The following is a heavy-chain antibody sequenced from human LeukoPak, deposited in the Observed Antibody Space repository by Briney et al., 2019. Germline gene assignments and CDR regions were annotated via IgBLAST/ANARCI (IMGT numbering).Heavy chain of an antibody. J-gene: IGHJ3*02. V-gene: IGHV3-30*02. D-gene: IGHD6-13*01. Sequence: GGSLRLSCAASGFTFSSYGMHWVRQARGKGLEWVAFIRFDGSNKYYADSVKGRFTISRDNSKNTLYLQMNSLRAEDTAVYYGAKPTSGYSSSWNGFDIWGQGTMVTVSS. CDR2: IRFDGSNK. CDR3: AKPTSGYSSSWNGFDI. CDR1: GFTFSSYG.